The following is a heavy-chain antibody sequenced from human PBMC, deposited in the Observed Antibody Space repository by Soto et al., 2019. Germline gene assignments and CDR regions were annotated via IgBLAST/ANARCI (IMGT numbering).Heavy chain of an antibody. V-gene: IGHV3-43D*04. D-gene: IGHD3-22*01. CDR1: GFTFDDYA. Sequence: EVQLVESGGVVVQPGGSLRLSCAASGFTFDDYAMHWVRQAPGKGLEWVSLISWDGGSTYYAESVKGRFTISRDNSKNSLYLQMNSLRAEDTALYYCAKDLPVYYYDSSGSPDYWGQGTLVTVSS. CDR2: ISWDGGST. J-gene: IGHJ4*02. CDR3: AKDLPVYYYDSSGSPDY.